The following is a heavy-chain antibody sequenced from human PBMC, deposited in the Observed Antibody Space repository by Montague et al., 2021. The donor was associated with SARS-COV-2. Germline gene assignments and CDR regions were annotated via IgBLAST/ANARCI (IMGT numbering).Heavy chain of an antibody. Sequence: SETLSLTCTVSGGAISGNYWRWILQPPGKGLEWIGYIYYSGSTNYNPSHKSRVTISVDTSKNQFSLKLTSVTAADTAVYYCARQVGGYRHHFDSWGLGALVTVSS. CDR2: IYYSGST. J-gene: IGHJ4*02. CDR1: GGAISGNY. D-gene: IGHD5-18*01. V-gene: IGHV4-59*13. CDR3: ARQVGGYRHHFDS.